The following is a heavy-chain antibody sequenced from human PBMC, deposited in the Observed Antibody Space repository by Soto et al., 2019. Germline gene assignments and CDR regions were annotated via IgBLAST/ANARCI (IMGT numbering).Heavy chain of an antibody. CDR1: GFTLSSTS. V-gene: IGHV3-53*04. Sequence: SGFTLSSTSMSWVRQATGKGLEWVSVIYSGGSTYYADSVKGRFTISRHNSENTVYLQLNSLRPEDTAVYYCARLLSSSWYVDYWGQGTLVTVSS. J-gene: IGHJ4*02. D-gene: IGHD6-13*01. CDR3: ARLLSSSWYVDY. CDR2: IYSGGST.